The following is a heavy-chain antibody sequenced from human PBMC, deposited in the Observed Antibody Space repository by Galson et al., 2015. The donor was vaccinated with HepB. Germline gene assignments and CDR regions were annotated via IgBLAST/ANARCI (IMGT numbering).Heavy chain of an antibody. J-gene: IGHJ3*02. Sequence: TLSLTCTVSGGSINNYYWSWIRQPPGKGLEWIGYIYYSGKTLYNPSLESRATISIDTSKNQFSLKLSSVTAADTAVYYCARDGEDSWWLSNGGSFDIWGLGTMVTVSS. CDR3: ARDGEDSWWLSNGGSFDI. D-gene: IGHD2-15*01. CDR1: GGSINNYY. V-gene: IGHV4-59*01. CDR2: IYYSGKT.